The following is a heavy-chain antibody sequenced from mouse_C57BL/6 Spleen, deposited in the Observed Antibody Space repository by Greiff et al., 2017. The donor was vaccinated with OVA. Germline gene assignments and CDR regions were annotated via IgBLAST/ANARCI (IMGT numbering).Heavy chain of an antibody. CDR3: ASLYGNYGFAY. J-gene: IGHJ3*01. CDR1: GYSFTGYY. V-gene: IGHV1-42*01. D-gene: IGHD2-10*02. CDR2: INPSTGGT. Sequence: EVQLQQSGPELVKPGASVKISCKASGYSFTGYYMNWVKQSPEKSLEWIGEINPSTGGTTYNQKFKAKATLTVDKSSSTAYMQLKSLTSEDSAVYYCASLYGNYGFAYWGQGTLVTVSA.